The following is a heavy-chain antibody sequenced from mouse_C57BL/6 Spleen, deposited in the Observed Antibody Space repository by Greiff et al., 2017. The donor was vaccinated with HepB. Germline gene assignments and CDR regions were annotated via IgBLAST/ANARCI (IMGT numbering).Heavy chain of an antibody. V-gene: IGHV5-17*01. CDR1: GFTFSDYG. Sequence: EVKLLESGGGLVKPGGSLKLSCAASGFTFSDYGMHWVRQAPEKGLEWVAYISSGSSTIYYADTVKGRFTIARDNAKNTLFLQMTSLRSEDTAMYYCARGTTVVRYYYAMDYWGQGTSVTVSS. D-gene: IGHD1-1*01. J-gene: IGHJ4*01. CDR3: ARGTTVVRYYYAMDY. CDR2: ISSGSSTI.